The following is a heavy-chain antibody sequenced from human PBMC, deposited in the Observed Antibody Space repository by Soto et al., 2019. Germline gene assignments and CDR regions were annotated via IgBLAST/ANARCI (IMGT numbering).Heavy chain of an antibody. D-gene: IGHD6-19*01. Sequence: PSETLSLTCAVYGGSFSGYYWSWIRQPPGKGLEWIGEINHSGSTNYNPSLKSRVTISVDTSKNQFSLKLSSVTAADTAEYYCARDKARGYSSGWYNYWGQGTLVTVSS. CDR1: GGSFSGYY. J-gene: IGHJ4*02. V-gene: IGHV4-34*01. CDR2: INHSGST. CDR3: ARDKARGYSSGWYNY.